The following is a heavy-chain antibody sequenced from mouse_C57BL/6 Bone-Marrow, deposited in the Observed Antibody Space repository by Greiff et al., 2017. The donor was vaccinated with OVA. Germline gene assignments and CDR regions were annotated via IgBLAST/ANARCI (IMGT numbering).Heavy chain of an antibody. CDR1: GYTFTDYE. V-gene: IGHV1-15*01. D-gene: IGHD1-1*01. CDR3: TRTGSSLDC. CDR2: IDPETGGT. J-gene: IGHJ2*01. Sequence: VKLLESGAELVRPGASVTLSCKASGYTFTDYEMHWVKQTPVHGLEWIGAIDPETGGTAYNQKFKGKAILTADKSSSTAYMELRSLTSEDSAVYYCTRTGSSLDCWGQGTTLTVSS.